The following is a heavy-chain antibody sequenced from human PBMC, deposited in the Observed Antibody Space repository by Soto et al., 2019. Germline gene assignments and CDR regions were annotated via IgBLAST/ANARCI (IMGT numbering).Heavy chain of an antibody. CDR2: IIPILGTA. J-gene: IGHJ4*02. CDR1: GGTFSSYA. CDR3: AKAGSGQFDY. D-gene: IGHD6-19*01. Sequence: GASVKVSCKASGGTFSSYAISWVRQAPGQGLEWMGGIIPILGTANYAQKFQGRVTITADESTSTAYMELSSLRSEDTDVYYCAKAGSGQFDYWGQGTLVTVSS. V-gene: IGHV1-69*13.